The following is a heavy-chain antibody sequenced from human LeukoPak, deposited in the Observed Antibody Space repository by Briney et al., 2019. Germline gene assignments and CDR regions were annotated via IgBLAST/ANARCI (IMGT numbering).Heavy chain of an antibody. J-gene: IGHJ3*02. CDR1: GFTFSSYG. CDR3: ARRQGRRGIVGPTILKGAFDI. V-gene: IGHV3-30*02. CDR2: IRYDGSNK. D-gene: IGHD1-26*01. Sequence: GGSLRLSCAASGFTFSSYGMHWVRQAPGKGLEWVAFIRYDGSNKYYADSVKGRFTISRDDAKNSLYLQMNSLRAEDTAVYYCARRQGRRGIVGPTILKGAFDIWGQGTMVTVSS.